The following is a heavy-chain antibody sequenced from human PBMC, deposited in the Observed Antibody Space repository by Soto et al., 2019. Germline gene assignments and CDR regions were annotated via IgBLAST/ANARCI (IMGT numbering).Heavy chain of an antibody. D-gene: IGHD2-2*01. V-gene: IGHV1-69*13. CDR3: ARSGRVVPAAISYYGMDV. J-gene: IGHJ6*02. CDR2: IIPIFGTA. CDR1: GGTFSSYA. Sequence: ASVKVSCKASGGTFSSYAISWVRQAPGQGLEWMGGIIPIFGTANYAQKFKGRVTITADESTSTAYMELSSLRSEDTAVYYCARSGRVVPAAISYYGMDVWGQGTTVTVSS.